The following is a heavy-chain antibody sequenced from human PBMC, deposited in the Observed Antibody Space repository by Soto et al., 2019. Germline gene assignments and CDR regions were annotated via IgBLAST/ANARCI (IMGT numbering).Heavy chain of an antibody. CDR1: GGTFSSYA. CDR2: IIPIFGTA. J-gene: IGHJ1*01. V-gene: IGHV1-69*12. D-gene: IGHD2-15*01. CDR3: ARGSTGGNADEYFQH. Sequence: QVQLVQSGAEVKKPGSSVKVSCKASGGTFSSYAISWVRQAPGQGLEWMGGIIPIFGTANYAQKFQGRVTSTADEATSTAYMELSSLRSEDTAVYYCARGSTGGNADEYFQHWGQGTLVTVSS.